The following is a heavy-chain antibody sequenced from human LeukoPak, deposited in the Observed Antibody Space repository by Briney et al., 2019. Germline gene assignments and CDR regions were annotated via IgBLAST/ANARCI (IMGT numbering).Heavy chain of an antibody. D-gene: IGHD4-17*01. J-gene: IGHJ4*02. Sequence: SETLSLTCTVSGGSISSYHWSWIRQPPGKGLEWIGYIYYSGSTNYNPSLKSRVTISVDTSKNQFSLKLSSVTAADTAVYYCARVKTTVTGEYYFDYWGQGTLVTVSS. V-gene: IGHV4-59*01. CDR3: ARVKTTVTGEYYFDY. CDR1: GGSISSYH. CDR2: IYYSGST.